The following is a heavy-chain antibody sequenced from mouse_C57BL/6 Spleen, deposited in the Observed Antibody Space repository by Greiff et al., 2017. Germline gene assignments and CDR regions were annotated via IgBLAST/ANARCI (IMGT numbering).Heavy chain of an antibody. V-gene: IGHV1-26*01. Sequence: VQLQQSGPELVKPGASVKISCKASGYTFTDYYMNWVKQSHGKSLEWIGDINPNNGGTSYNQKFKGKATLTVDKSSSTAYMELRSLTSEDSAVYYCARYDGYYSYYAMDYWGQGTSVTVSS. J-gene: IGHJ4*01. CDR3: ARYDGYYSYYAMDY. CDR1: GYTFTDYY. CDR2: INPNNGGT. D-gene: IGHD2-3*01.